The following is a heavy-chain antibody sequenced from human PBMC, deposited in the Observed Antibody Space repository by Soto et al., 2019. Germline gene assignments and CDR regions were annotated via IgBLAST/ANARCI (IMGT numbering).Heavy chain of an antibody. CDR3: ARRAAGIYYYYYYGMDV. CDR2: INHSGST. Sequence: SETLSLTCAVYGGSXSGYYWSWIRQPPGKGLEWIGEINHSGSTNYNPSLKSRVTISVDTSKNQLSLKLSSVTAADTAVYYCARRAAGIYYYYYYGMDVWGQGTTVTVSS. D-gene: IGHD6-13*01. CDR1: GGSXSGYY. J-gene: IGHJ6*02. V-gene: IGHV4-34*01.